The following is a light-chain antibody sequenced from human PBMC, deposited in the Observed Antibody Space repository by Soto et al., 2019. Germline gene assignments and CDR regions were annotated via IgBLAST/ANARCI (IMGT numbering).Light chain of an antibody. Sequence: EIVISQSPATLSVSPGERATLSCRASQSVSSNLAWYQQKPGQAPSLLIYGAFTRATGIPARFSGTGSGTEFTLTISSLQSEDFALYYCQQYNDWPLTFGQGTKVDI. CDR2: GAF. J-gene: IGKJ1*01. CDR3: QQYNDWPLT. CDR1: QSVSSN. V-gene: IGKV3-15*01.